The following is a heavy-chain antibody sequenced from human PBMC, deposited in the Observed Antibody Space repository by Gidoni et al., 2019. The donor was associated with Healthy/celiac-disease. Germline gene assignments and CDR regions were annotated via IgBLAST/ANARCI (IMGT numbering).Heavy chain of an antibody. D-gene: IGHD3-3*01. CDR1: GFTFSSYG. CDR2: IWYDGSNK. CDR3: ARAEYYDFWSGLGSDYYYGMDV. Sequence: QVQLVESGGGVVQPGRSLRLSCAASGFTFSSYGMHLFRQAPGTGLEWVAVIWYDGSNKYYADSVKGRFTISRDNSKNTLYLQMNSLRAEDTAVYYCARAEYYDFWSGLGSDYYYGMDVWGQGTTVTVSS. V-gene: IGHV3-33*01. J-gene: IGHJ6*02.